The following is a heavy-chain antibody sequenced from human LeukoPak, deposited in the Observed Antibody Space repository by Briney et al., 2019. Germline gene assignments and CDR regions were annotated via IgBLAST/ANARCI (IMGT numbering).Heavy chain of an antibody. CDR1: GYTFTSYD. CDR3: ARAPEWGKSNYYYYYMDV. J-gene: IGHJ6*03. Sequence: ASVKVSCKASGYTFTSYDINWVRQANGQGLEWMGWMNPNSGNTGYAQKFQGRVTMTRNSSISTAYMELSSLRSEDTAVYYCARAPEWGKSNYYYYYMDVWGKGTTVTVSS. CDR2: MNPNSGNT. V-gene: IGHV1-8*01. D-gene: IGHD1-26*01.